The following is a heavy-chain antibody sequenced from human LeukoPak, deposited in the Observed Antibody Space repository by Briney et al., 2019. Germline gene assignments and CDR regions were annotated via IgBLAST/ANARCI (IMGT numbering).Heavy chain of an antibody. J-gene: IGHJ4*02. CDR1: GFTSIAYA. Sequence: PGGSLRLSCVGSGFTSIAYALTWDRQAPGKGLVWVSHINSDGSWTSYADSVKGRFTISKDNAKNTVYLQMNSLRAEDTAVYYCVSFYETYWGRGTLVTVSS. V-gene: IGHV3-74*01. CDR3: VSFYETY. D-gene: IGHD2/OR15-2a*01. CDR2: INSDGSWT.